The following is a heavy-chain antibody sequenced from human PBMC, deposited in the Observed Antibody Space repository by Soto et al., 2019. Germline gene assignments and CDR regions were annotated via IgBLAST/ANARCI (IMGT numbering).Heavy chain of an antibody. V-gene: IGHV1-18*01. CDR2: ISPYSGYT. D-gene: IGHD2-2*01. CDR3: AREASVLIPAAKPSSFDS. J-gene: IGHJ4*02. Sequence: ASVKVSCKGVGYSFIKYGINWVRQAPGQGLEWVGWISPYSGYTHSAQKFHGRLTLTTDTAASTAYMELRILRSADTALYYCAREASVLIPAAKPSSFDSWGQGTLVTVSS. CDR1: GYSFIKYG.